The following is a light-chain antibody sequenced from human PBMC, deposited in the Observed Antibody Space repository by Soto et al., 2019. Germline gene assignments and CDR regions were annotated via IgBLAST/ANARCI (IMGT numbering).Light chain of an antibody. CDR3: GTWASSLGAAR. V-gene: IGLV1-51*01. CDR1: SSNNY. J-gene: IGLJ2*01. CDR2: DNN. Sequence: QSVLTQPPSVSAAPGQKVTISCYGSSSNNYMSWYQQLPGTAPRLLVYDNNKRPSGIPDRFSGSKSGTSATLGITGLQTGDAANYYGGTWASSLGAARFGGGTKLAVL.